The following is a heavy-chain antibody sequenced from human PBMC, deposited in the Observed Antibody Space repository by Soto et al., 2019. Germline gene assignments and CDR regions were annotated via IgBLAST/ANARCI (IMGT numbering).Heavy chain of an antibody. D-gene: IGHD3-10*01. CDR3: ARDSGDGSGASAHHSLEY. Sequence: GGSLRVSCAASGFTFGSYWMSWVRQAPGKGLEWLATIKMDASEKKYVDSVKGRFTMSRDNAKNSLYLQMDSLRAEDTAVYYCARDSGDGSGASAHHSLEYWGHGPLVTVSS. CDR2: IKMDASEK. CDR1: GFTFGSYW. V-gene: IGHV3-7*01. J-gene: IGHJ4*01.